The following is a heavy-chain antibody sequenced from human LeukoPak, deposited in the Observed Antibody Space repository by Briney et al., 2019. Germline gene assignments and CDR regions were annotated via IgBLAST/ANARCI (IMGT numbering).Heavy chain of an antibody. CDR1: GFTFSSYA. D-gene: IGHD3-22*01. Sequence: GGSLRLSCAASGFTFSSYAMSWVRQAPGKGLEWVSAISGSGGSTHYADSVKGRFTISRDNSKNTLYLQMNSLRAEDTAVYYCAKFGDYYDSIGHDYWGQGTLVTVSS. CDR2: ISGSGGST. CDR3: AKFGDYYDSIGHDY. V-gene: IGHV3-23*01. J-gene: IGHJ4*02.